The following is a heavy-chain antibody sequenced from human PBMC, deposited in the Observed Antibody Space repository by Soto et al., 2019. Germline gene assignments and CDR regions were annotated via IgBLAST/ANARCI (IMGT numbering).Heavy chain of an antibody. CDR3: AKDRVPQKRFGAVIIGYYGMDV. Sequence: GGSLRLSCAASGFTFSSYAMSWVRQAPGKGLEWVSAISGSGGSTYYADSVKGRFTISRDNSKNTLYLQMNSLRAEDTAVYYCAKDRVPQKRFGAVIIGYYGMDVWGQGTTVTVSS. D-gene: IGHD3-3*01. J-gene: IGHJ6*02. V-gene: IGHV3-23*01. CDR1: GFTFSSYA. CDR2: ISGSGGST.